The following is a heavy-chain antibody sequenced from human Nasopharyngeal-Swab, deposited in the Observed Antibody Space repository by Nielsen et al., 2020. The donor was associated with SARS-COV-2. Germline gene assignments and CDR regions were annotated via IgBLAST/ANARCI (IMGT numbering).Heavy chain of an antibody. CDR2: IWYDGSNK. Sequence: GESRKISCAASGFTFSSYGMHWVRQAPGKGLEWVAVIWYDGSNKYYADSVKGRFTISRDNSKNSLYLQMNSLTAEDTAVYYCARVTGYSGYGCYDYWGQGTLVTVSS. CDR3: ARVTGYSGYGCYDY. CDR1: GFTFSSYG. D-gene: IGHD5-12*01. V-gene: IGHV3-33*01. J-gene: IGHJ4*02.